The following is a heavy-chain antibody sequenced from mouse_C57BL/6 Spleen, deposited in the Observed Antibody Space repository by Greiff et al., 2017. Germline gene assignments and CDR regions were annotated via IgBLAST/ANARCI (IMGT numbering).Heavy chain of an antibody. CDR2: INPNNGGT. D-gene: IGHD2-3*01. J-gene: IGHJ4*01. Sequence: VQLQQSGPELLKPGASVKIPCKASGYTFTDYNMDWVKQSHGKSLEWIGDINPNNGGTIYNQKFKGKATLTVDKSSSTAYMELRSLTSEDTAVYYCARWTDGYYLGDYAMDYWGQGTSVTVSS. CDR3: ARWTDGYYLGDYAMDY. CDR1: GYTFTDYN. V-gene: IGHV1-18*01.